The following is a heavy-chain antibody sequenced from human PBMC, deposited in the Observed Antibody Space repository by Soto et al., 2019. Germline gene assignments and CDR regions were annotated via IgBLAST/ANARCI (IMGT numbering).Heavy chain of an antibody. Sequence: ASVKVSCKASGYTFTGYYMHWVRQAPGQGLEWMGWINPNSGGTNYAQKFQGWVTMTRDTSISTAYMELSRLRSDDTAVYYCARDGGLCGGDCYSFDYWGQGTLVTVSS. D-gene: IGHD2-21*02. V-gene: IGHV1-2*04. CDR2: INPNSGGT. CDR3: ARDGGLCGGDCYSFDY. J-gene: IGHJ4*02. CDR1: GYTFTGYY.